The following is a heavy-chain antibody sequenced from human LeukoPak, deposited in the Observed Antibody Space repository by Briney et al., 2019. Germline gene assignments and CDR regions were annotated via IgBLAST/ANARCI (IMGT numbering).Heavy chain of an antibody. Sequence: ASVKVSCKASGYTFTGYYMHWVRQAPGQGLEWMGWINPNSGGTNYAQKFQGRVTMTRDTSISTAYIELSRLRSDDTAVYYCARSGYDILTGYYYYYMDVWGKGTTVTVSS. CDR1: GYTFTGYY. CDR2: INPNSGGT. CDR3: ARSGYDILTGYYYYYMDV. J-gene: IGHJ6*03. V-gene: IGHV1-2*02. D-gene: IGHD3-9*01.